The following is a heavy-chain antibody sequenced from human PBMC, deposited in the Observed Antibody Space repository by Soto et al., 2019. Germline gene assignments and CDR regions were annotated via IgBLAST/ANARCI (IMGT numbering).Heavy chain of an antibody. D-gene: IGHD2-2*01. Sequence: PGESLKISCKGSGYSFTSYWISWVRQMPGKGLEWMGRIDPSDSYTNYSPSFQGHVTISADKSISTAYLQWSSLKASDTAMYYCASSYCSSTSCYGGGYYYYGMDVWGQGTTVTVSS. V-gene: IGHV5-10-1*01. CDR3: ASSYCSSTSCYGGGYYYYGMDV. J-gene: IGHJ6*02. CDR1: GYSFTSYW. CDR2: IDPSDSYT.